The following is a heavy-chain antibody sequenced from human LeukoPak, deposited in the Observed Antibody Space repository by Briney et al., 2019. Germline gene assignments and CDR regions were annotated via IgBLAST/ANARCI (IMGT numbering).Heavy chain of an antibody. V-gene: IGHV3-48*03. Sequence: HPGGSLRLSCAASGFTFSTYEMNWVRQAPGKGLEWVSYISSSGSTIYYADSVKGRFTISRDNAKNSLYLQMNSLRAEDTAVYYCASFMVRGVFDYWGQGTLVTVSS. CDR1: GFTFSTYE. CDR3: ASFMVRGVFDY. D-gene: IGHD3-10*01. J-gene: IGHJ4*02. CDR2: ISSSGSTI.